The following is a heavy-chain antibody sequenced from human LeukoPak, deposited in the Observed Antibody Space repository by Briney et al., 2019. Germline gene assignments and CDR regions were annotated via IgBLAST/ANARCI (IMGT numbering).Heavy chain of an antibody. CDR3: ARGGSYPIIEY. D-gene: IGHD3-10*01. CDR1: GFTFSSYS. J-gene: IGHJ4*02. CDR2: IRSGDDET. V-gene: IGHV3-23*01. Sequence: GGSLRLSCAASGFTFSSYSMSWVRQAPGKGLEWVSGIRSGDDETYYADSVKGRFTISRDDSKNTLYLQMNSLRAEDTAVYYCARGGSYPIIEYWGQGTLVTVSS.